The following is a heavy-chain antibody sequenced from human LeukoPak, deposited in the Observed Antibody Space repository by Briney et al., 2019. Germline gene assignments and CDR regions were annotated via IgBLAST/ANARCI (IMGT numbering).Heavy chain of an antibody. V-gene: IGHV3-53*01. CDR2: IYTGGGT. CDR3: ARGCTWYSHYDY. D-gene: IGHD6-13*01. CDR1: GFTVSSNY. J-gene: IGHJ4*02. Sequence: PGGSLRLSCAASGFTVSSNYMSWVRQAPGKGLEWVSVIYTGGGTSYADSVKGRFTISRDNSQNTLYLQMNSLRAEDTAVYYCARGCTWYSHYDYWGQGTLVTVSS.